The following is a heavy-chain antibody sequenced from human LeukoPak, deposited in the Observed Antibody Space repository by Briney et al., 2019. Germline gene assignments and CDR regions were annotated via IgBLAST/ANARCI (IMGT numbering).Heavy chain of an antibody. CDR3: TGVRFGSGNYYFNY. J-gene: IGHJ4*02. V-gene: IGHV3-53*01. D-gene: IGHD3-10*01. CDR1: GFTVSSNY. Sequence: GGSLRLSCAVSGFTVSSNYMSWVRQAPGKGLEWVSVIYSGGNTYYADSVKGRFTFSRDNSKNTLYLQMNSLRADDTAVYYCTGVRFGSGNYYFNYWGQGTLVTVPP. CDR2: IYSGGNT.